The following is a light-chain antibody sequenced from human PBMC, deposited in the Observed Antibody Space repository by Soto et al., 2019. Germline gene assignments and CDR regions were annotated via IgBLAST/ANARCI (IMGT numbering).Light chain of an antibody. V-gene: IGKV3-20*01. J-gene: IGKJ1*01. CDR1: QSVTSNY. Sequence: EVVLTQSPGTLSSSPGERATLSCRASQSVTSNYLAWYQQKRGQAPRLLIWGASIRATDLPDRFSGGGSGTDFTPTISRLEAEDSAVYYCQQYGSSPGTFGQGTKVEIK. CDR3: QQYGSSPGT. CDR2: GAS.